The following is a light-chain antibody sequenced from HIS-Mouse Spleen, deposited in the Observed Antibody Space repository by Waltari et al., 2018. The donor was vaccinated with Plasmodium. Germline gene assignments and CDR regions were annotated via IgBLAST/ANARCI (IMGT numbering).Light chain of an antibody. J-gene: IGLJ3*02. V-gene: IGLV3-10*01. CDR2: EDS. Sequence: SYELTQPPSVSVSPGQTARITCSGDALQKKYAYWYQQKSGQAPVLVIYEDSQRPSGIPERFAGSSSETMATLTISGAQVEDEADYYCYSTDSSGNHRVFGGGTKLTVL. CDR1: ALQKKY. CDR3: YSTDSSGNHRV.